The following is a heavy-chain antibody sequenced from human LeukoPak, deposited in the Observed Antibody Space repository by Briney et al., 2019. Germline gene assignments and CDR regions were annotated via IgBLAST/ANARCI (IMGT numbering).Heavy chain of an antibody. CDR1: GGSISSYH. Sequence: SETLPLTCTVSGGSISSYHWSWIRQPPGKGLEWIGYIYNSGATNYNPSLKSRVIISIDMSKKQFSLKLASVTAADTAVYYCARGYSSSSGRPDYWGQGALVTVYS. CDR2: IYNSGAT. J-gene: IGHJ4*02. CDR3: ARGYSSSSGRPDY. D-gene: IGHD6-6*01. V-gene: IGHV4-4*08.